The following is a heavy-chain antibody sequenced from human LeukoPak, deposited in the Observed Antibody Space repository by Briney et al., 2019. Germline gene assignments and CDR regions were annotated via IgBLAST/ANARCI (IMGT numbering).Heavy chain of an antibody. Sequence: PGGSLRLSCTASGFTFGDYAMSWVRQAPGKGLEWVGFIRSKAYGGTTEYAASVKGRFTISRDDSKSIAYLQMNSLKTEDTAVYYCTRDQRYCSSTSCYAFDIWGQGTMVTVSS. CDR1: GFTFGDYA. J-gene: IGHJ3*02. CDR2: IRSKAYGGTT. D-gene: IGHD2-2*01. V-gene: IGHV3-49*04. CDR3: TRDQRYCSSTSCYAFDI.